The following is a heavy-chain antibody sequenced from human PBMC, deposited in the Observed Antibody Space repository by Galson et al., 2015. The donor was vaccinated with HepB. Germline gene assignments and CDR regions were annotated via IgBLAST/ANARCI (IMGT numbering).Heavy chain of an antibody. J-gene: IGHJ5*02. CDR3: ARGKFQLYLPFFGVVKQRSWFDP. D-gene: IGHD3-3*01. V-gene: IGHV1-2*06. CDR1: GYTFTGYH. Sequence: SVKVSCKASGYTFTGYHMHWVRQAPGQGLEWMGRINPNSGGTNYAQKFQGRVTMTRDTSISTAYMELSRLRSDDTAVYYCARGKFQLYLPFFGVVKQRSWFDPWGQGTLVTVSS. CDR2: INPNSGGT.